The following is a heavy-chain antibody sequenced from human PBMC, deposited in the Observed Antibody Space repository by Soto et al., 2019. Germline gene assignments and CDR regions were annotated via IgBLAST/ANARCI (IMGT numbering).Heavy chain of an antibody. Sequence: EGKMLESGGGLVQPGGSLRLSCAASGCTFSKYAMTWVRQAPGKGLEWVSAISGTGGNTYYADSVKGRFTISRDNSKNTLYLQMNSLRAEDTAVYYCAIAPNYWGQGTLVTVSS. CDR2: ISGTGGNT. V-gene: IGHV3-23*01. CDR3: AIAPNY. J-gene: IGHJ4*02. CDR1: GCTFSKYA.